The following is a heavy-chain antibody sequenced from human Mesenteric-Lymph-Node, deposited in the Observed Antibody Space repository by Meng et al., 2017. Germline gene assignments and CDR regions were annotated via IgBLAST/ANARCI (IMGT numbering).Heavy chain of an antibody. D-gene: IGHD3-10*01. J-gene: IGHJ4*02. CDR2: INWNGGST. CDR3: VSWAEFNL. V-gene: IGHV3-20*04. Sequence: GESLKISCAASGFTFDDYGMSWVRQAPGKGLEWVSGINWNGGSTGYADSVKGRFTISRDNAKNSLFLEMNSLRAEDTSVFYCVSWAEFNLWGQGTLVTVSS. CDR1: GFTFDDYG.